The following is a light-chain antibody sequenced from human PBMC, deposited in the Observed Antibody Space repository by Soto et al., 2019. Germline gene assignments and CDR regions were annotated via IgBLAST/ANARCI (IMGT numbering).Light chain of an antibody. V-gene: IGKV3-20*01. Sequence: EIVLTQSPGTLSLSPGERATLSCRASQSVSNNYLAWYQQKPGQAPRLLIYGASSRATAIPDRFSGSGFGTDFTLTITRLEPEDFAVYYCQQYGDSPQTFGPGTKVDIK. J-gene: IGKJ1*01. CDR3: QQYGDSPQT. CDR2: GAS. CDR1: QSVSNNY.